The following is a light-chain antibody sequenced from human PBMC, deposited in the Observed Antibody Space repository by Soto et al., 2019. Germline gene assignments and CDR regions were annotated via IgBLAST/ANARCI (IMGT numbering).Light chain of an antibody. V-gene: IGKV1-5*03. J-gene: IGKJ1*01. Sequence: DIQMTQSPSTLSASVGERVTITCRASQTIYSRLAWYQQKPGKAPKLLIYKASSLESGVPSRFSGSGSGTEFTLTISSLQHDDFATYYCQQYNSYSRTFGQGTKVDIK. CDR2: KAS. CDR1: QTIYSR. CDR3: QQYNSYSRT.